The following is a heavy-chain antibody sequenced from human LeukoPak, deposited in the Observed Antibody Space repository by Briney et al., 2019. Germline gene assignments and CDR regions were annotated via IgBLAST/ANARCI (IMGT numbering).Heavy chain of an antibody. V-gene: IGHV1-46*04. CDR2: INPSGGST. J-gene: IGHJ3*02. CDR3: AKDNASIKGYCSGSSCGAFDI. D-gene: IGHD2-15*01. CDR1: GYTSTSYY. Sequence: ASVKVSCKASGYTSTSYYMRWVRHAPGQGLEWMGIINPSGGSTSYAKKLEGRVTMTRDTSTSTVYMELSSLRSEDTAVYYCAKDNASIKGYCSGSSCGAFDIWGQGTMVTVSS.